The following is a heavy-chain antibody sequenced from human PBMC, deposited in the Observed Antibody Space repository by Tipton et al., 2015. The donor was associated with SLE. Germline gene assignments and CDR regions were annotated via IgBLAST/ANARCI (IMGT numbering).Heavy chain of an antibody. CDR1: GFTFDDYA. Sequence: SLRLSCAASGFTFDDYAMHWVRQAPGKGLEWVSGISWNSGSIGYADSVKGRFTISRDNAKNSLYLQMNSLRAEDTAVYYCARQTGDGGYFDYWGQGTLVTVSS. V-gene: IGHV3-9*01. D-gene: IGHD7-27*01. J-gene: IGHJ4*02. CDR3: ARQTGDGGYFDY. CDR2: ISWNSGSI.